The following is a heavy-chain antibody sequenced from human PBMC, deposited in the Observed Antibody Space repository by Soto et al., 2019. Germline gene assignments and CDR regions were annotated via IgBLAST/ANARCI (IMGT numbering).Heavy chain of an antibody. CDR1: GDSVSSNSAA. V-gene: IGHV6-1*01. J-gene: IGHJ5*02. CDR2: TYYRSKLYN. D-gene: IGHD6-6*01. CDR3: ARVSIARPHGWFDP. Sequence: PSQTLSLTCAISGDSVSSNSAAWNWIRQSPSRGLEWLGRTYYRSKLYNDYAVSVKSRITINPDTSKNQFSLQLNSVTPEDTAVYYCARVSIARPHGWFDPWGQGTLVTVSS.